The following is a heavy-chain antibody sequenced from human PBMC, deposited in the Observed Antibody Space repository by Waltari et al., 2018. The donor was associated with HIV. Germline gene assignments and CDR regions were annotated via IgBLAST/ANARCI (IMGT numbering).Heavy chain of an antibody. CDR2: ISGSGGST. J-gene: IGHJ6*02. Sequence: EVQLLESGGGLVQPGGSLRLSCSASGFTFSSYAMSWVRQAPGKGLGWVSAISGSGGSTYYADCVKGRFTISRDNSKNTLYLQMNSLRAEDTAVYYCAKAQGSGTYYYGMDVWGQGTTVTVSS. D-gene: IGHD3-10*01. V-gene: IGHV3-23*01. CDR1: GFTFSSYA. CDR3: AKAQGSGTYYYGMDV.